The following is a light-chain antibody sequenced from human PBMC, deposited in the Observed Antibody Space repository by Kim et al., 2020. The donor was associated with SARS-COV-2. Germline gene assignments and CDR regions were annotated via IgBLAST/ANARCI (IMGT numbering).Light chain of an antibody. Sequence: QSALTRPASVSGSPGQSITISCSGTSSDVGGHNHVSWYQQHPGKVPKLLIYDVSNRPSGVSNRFSGSKSGNTASLTISGLQADDEADYYCNSYSSSSTLYVFGTGTKVTVL. J-gene: IGLJ1*01. CDR1: SSDVGGHNH. V-gene: IGLV2-14*03. CDR2: DVS. CDR3: NSYSSSSTLYV.